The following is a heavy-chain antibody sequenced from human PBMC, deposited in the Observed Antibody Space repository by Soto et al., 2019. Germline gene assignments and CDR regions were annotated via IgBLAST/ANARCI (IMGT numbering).Heavy chain of an antibody. V-gene: IGHV4-61*08. CDR1: GGSISSGGYY. Sequence: SETLSLTCTVSGGSISSGGYYWSWIRQHPGKGLEWIGYIYYSGSTNYNPSLKSRVTISVDTSKNQFSLKLSSVTAADTAVYYCAKGYSSSWFGEYFQHWGQGTLVTVSS. J-gene: IGHJ1*01. D-gene: IGHD6-13*01. CDR2: IYYSGST. CDR3: AKGYSSSWFGEYFQH.